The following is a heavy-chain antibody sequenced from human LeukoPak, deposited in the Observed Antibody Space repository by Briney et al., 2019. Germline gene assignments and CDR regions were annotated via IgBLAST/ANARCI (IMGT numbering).Heavy chain of an antibody. Sequence: GGSLRLSCAGPGFTFSSPAMSWVRQAPGKGLEWVSAISASGGSTYYADSVKGRFTISRDNSKSSVYLQMSSLRVEDTAVYYCAKRYCSGGSCYSGDWGQGTLVTVSP. J-gene: IGHJ4*02. CDR1: GFTFSSPA. V-gene: IGHV3-23*01. CDR3: AKRYCSGGSCYSGD. CDR2: ISASGGST. D-gene: IGHD2-15*01.